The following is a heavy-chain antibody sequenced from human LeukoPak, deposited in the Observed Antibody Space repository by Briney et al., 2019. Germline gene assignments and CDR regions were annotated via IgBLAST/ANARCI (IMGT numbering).Heavy chain of an antibody. CDR2: MNPNSGNT. Sequence: ASVKVSCKASGYTFTGYYMHWVRQAPGQGLEWMGWMNPNSGNTGYAQKFQGRVTMTRNTSISTAYMELSSLRSEDTAVYYCARGRTVATSDIDYWGQGTLVTVSS. V-gene: IGHV1-8*02. D-gene: IGHD4-17*01. J-gene: IGHJ4*02. CDR1: GYTFTGYY. CDR3: ARGRTVATSDIDY.